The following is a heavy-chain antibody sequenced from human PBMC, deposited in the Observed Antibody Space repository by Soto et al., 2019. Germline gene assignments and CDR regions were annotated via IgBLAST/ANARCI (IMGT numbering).Heavy chain of an antibody. CDR2: IYWNNDR. Sequence: QITLKESGPTLVKPTQTLTLTCPFSGFSISTTGVGVGWIRQPPGKALEWLAVIYWNNDRRYSPSLKNRLTITKDISRNQVVLTMTTMDPVDTATYYCAVALYNSYDTIDYSSPFDYWGQGTLVTVSS. CDR3: AVALYNSYDTIDYSSPFDY. V-gene: IGHV2-5*01. J-gene: IGHJ4*02. CDR1: GFSISTTGVG. D-gene: IGHD3-22*01.